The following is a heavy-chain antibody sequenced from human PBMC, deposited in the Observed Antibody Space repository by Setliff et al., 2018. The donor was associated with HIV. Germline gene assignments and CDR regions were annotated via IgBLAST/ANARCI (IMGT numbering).Heavy chain of an antibody. CDR1: GESFSGYF. Sequence: PSETLSLTCAVYGESFSGYFWSWIRQPPGKGLEWIGEINHSGSTNYNPSLKSRVSISVATSKNQFSLKLSSVTAADTAVYFCARGSVFWDRGNHYQYMDVWATGTTVTVSS. D-gene: IGHD3-10*01. V-gene: IGHV4-34*01. CDR2: INHSGST. CDR3: ARGSVFWDRGNHYQYMDV. J-gene: IGHJ6*03.